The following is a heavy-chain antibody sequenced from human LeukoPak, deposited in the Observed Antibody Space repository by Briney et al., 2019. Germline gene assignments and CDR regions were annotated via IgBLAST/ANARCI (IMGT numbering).Heavy chain of an antibody. V-gene: IGHV4-30-2*01. J-gene: IGHJ5*02. CDR3: ARLHGDYPTPSWFDP. CDR1: GGSISVPGYS. D-gene: IGHD4-17*01. CDR2: IYHSGNT. Sequence: SQTLSLTCAVSGGSISVPGYSWSWIRQPPGKGLEWIGYIYHSGNTYYNPSLKSRVTISGDWSKNLFSLRLTSVTAADTAVYYCARLHGDYPTPSWFDPWGQGTLVTVSS.